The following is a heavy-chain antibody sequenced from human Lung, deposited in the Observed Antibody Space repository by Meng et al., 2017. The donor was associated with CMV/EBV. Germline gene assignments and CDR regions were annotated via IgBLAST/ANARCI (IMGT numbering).Heavy chain of an antibody. J-gene: IGHJ5*02. CDR2: MDPNSGNT. D-gene: IGHD6-13*01. Sequence: XSCKASGYTFTSYDISWVRQATGQGLEWMGWMDPNSGNTGYAQKFQGRVTITRNTSISTAYMKLSSLRSEDTAVYYCARDGIAGIPWGQGTLVTVSS. CDR1: GYTFTSYD. CDR3: ARDGIAGIP. V-gene: IGHV1-8*03.